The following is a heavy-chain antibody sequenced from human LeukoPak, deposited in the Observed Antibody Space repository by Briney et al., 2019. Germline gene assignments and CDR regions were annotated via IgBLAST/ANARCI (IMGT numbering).Heavy chain of an antibody. J-gene: IGHJ3*02. CDR3: ATISAQTFDI. CDR1: GFSFRSHW. D-gene: IGHD5-24*01. Sequence: GGSLRLSCVGSGFSFRSHWVNWVRQSPGKGLEWVANIKPDGSDKYYVDSARGRFTVSRDNAKNSAFLQMNSLRAEDAAIYYCATISAQTFDIWGQGTLVSVSS. V-gene: IGHV3-7*01. CDR2: IKPDGSDK.